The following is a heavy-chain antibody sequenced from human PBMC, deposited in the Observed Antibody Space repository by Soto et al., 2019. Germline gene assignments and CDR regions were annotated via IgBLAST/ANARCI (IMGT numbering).Heavy chain of an antibody. Sequence: ASVKVSCKVSGYTLTELTMHWVRQAPGKGLEWMGGFDPEDGETIYAQKFQGRVTMTEDTSTDTAYMELSSLRSEDTAVYYCATNVLMVYAAVAFDIWGQGTMVTVS. D-gene: IGHD2-8*01. CDR2: FDPEDGET. V-gene: IGHV1-24*01. J-gene: IGHJ3*02. CDR1: GYTLTELT. CDR3: ATNVLMVYAAVAFDI.